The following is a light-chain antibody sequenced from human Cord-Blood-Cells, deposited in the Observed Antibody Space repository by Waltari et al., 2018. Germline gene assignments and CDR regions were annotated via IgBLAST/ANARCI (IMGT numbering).Light chain of an antibody. CDR2: EVG. J-gene: IGLJ3*02. CDR3: SSYTSSSTLV. V-gene: IGLV2-14*01. CDR1: RSDVGGYNY. Sequence: QSALTQPASVSGSPGQSITISCTGTRSDVGGYNYVSWYQQHPGKAPKLMIYEVGNRASGVSKRFSGSKSGNTASRTISGLQAEDEADYYCSSYTSSSTLVFGGGTKLTVL.